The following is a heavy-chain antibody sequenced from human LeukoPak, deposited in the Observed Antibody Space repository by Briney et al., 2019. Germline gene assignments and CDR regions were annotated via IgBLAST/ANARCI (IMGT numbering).Heavy chain of an antibody. D-gene: IGHD6-19*01. CDR2: INPNSGGT. CDR3: ARDGVAVAPRGNWFDP. Sequence: ASVKVSCKASGYSFTAYYMHWVRQAPGQGLEWMGWINPNSGGTNYAQKFQGRVTMTRDTSITTAYMEMSRLRSDDTALYYCARDGVAVAPRGNWFDPWGQGTLVTVSS. CDR1: GYSFTAYY. J-gene: IGHJ5*02. V-gene: IGHV1-2*02.